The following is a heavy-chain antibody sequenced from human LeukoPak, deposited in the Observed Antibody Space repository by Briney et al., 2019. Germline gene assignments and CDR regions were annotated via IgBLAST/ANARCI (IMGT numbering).Heavy chain of an antibody. CDR2: ISAYNGNT. J-gene: IGHJ6*03. CDR3: ARGVYGDYTQYYYYYMDV. Sequence: GASVKVSCXASGYTFTSYGISWVRRAPGQGLEWMGWISAYNGNTNYAQKLQGRVTMTTDTSTSTAYMELRSLRSDDTAVYYCARGVYGDYTQYYYYYMDVWGKGTTVTVSS. CDR1: GYTFTSYG. V-gene: IGHV1-18*01. D-gene: IGHD4-17*01.